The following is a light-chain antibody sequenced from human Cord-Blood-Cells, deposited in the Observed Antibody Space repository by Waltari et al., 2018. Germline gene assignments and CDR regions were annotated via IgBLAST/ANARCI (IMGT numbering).Light chain of an antibody. V-gene: IGLV2-23*01. Sequence: SALTRPVSESGSPGQSITISCTRTSSDVGSYNLVSWYQQHPGKAPKLMIYECSKRPSGVSNRFSGSKSGNTASLTISGLQAEDEADYYCCSYAGSSTWVFGGGTKLTVL. CDR2: ECS. CDR1: SSDVGSYNL. J-gene: IGLJ3*02. CDR3: CSYAGSSTWV.